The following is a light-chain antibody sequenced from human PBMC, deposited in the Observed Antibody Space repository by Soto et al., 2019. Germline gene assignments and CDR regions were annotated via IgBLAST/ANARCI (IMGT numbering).Light chain of an antibody. J-gene: IGKJ1*01. CDR1: QSVSSSF. Sequence: EIVLTQSPGTLSLSPGERATLSCRASQSVSSSFLAWYQQKPGQDTRLLIYGASNRATGIPDRFSGSGSGTDFTLTISRLEPEDFAVYDCQQYDSSPWTFGQGTKVEIK. V-gene: IGKV3-20*01. CDR2: GAS. CDR3: QQYDSSPWT.